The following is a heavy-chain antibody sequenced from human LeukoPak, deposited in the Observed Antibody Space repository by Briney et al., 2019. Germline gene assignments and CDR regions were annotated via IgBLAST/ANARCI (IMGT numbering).Heavy chain of an antibody. CDR3: AKPSGLVGADGGLDY. D-gene: IGHD1-26*01. CDR1: DFSFNNYN. V-gene: IGHV3-30*02. J-gene: IGHJ4*02. CDR2: IHSDGSGD. Sequence: GGSLRLSCAPSDFSFNNYNIHWVRQAPGKGLGWVAFIHSDGSGDSYADSVRGRFAISRDRSKNTLYLQMNSLRAEDTAVYYCAKPSGLVGADGGLDYWGQGTLVTVSS.